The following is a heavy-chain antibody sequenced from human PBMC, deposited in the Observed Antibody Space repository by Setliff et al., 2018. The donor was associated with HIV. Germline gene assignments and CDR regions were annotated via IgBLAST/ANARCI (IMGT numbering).Heavy chain of an antibody. CDR2: VYYSGIT. D-gene: IGHD2-2*01. Sequence: SETLSLTCDVSGDLIRNSYYYWAWIRQSPGRGLEWIGSVYYSGITHYNPSLESRATISVDTSMNYLSLNVSSLTAADTALYFCARLMPNWDYFDYWGQGTQVTVSS. V-gene: IGHV4-39*07. J-gene: IGHJ4*02. CDR1: GDLIRNSYYY. CDR3: ARLMPNWDYFDY.